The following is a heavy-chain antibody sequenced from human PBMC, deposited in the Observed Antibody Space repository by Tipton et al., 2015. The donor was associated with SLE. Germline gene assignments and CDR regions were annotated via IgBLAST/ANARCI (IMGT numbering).Heavy chain of an antibody. Sequence: TLSLTCNVSGGSISSYDWSWIRQPPGKGLEFIGYVPYTGSTNYNPSLKSRVTMSIDTSKNQFSLEGRSVTAADTAVYYCASLVGAARGAEHPQNWGQGTLVSVSS. D-gene: IGHD1-26*01. CDR3: ASLVGAARGAEHPQN. J-gene: IGHJ1*01. CDR1: GGSISSYD. V-gene: IGHV4-59*08. CDR2: VPYTGST.